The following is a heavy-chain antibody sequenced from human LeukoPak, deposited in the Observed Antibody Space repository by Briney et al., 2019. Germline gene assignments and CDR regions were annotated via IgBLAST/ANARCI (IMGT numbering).Heavy chain of an antibody. CDR2: IYTSWST. J-gene: IGHJ6*03. CDR3: ARGRYESTRLSAYYYYYMDV. Sequence: SQTLSLTCTVPGGSISSYYWSWIRPPAGKGLAWIGRIYTSWSTIYKPSLKSRVTMSVDTSKNQFSLKLSSVTAADTAVYYCARGRYESTRLSAYYYYYMDVWGKGTTVTVSS. CDR1: GGSISSYY. V-gene: IGHV4-4*07. D-gene: IGHD1-14*01.